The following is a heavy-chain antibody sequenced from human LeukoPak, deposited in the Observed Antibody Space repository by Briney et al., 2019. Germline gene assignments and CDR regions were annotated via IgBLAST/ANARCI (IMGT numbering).Heavy chain of an antibody. CDR2: IIGSVGST. D-gene: IGHD6-19*01. J-gene: IGHJ3*02. CDR1: GFTFSSYA. V-gene: IGHV3-23*01. CDR3: AKDQKPWLVYDAFDI. Sequence: GGSLRLSWAASGFTFSSYAMSWVRQAPGEGLGWVSAIIGSVGSTYYADSVKGRFTISRDNSKNRLYLQMNSLRAEDTAVYYCAKDQKPWLVYDAFDIWGQGTMVTVSS.